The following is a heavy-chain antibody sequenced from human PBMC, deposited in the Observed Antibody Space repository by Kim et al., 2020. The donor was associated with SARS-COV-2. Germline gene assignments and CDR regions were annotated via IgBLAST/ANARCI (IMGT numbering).Heavy chain of an antibody. CDR2: ISWNSGSI. CDR1: GFTFDDYA. J-gene: IGHJ4*02. CDR3: AKDIGGNDY. V-gene: IGHV3-9*01. Sequence: GGSLRLSCAASGFTFDDYAMHWVRQAPGKGLEWVSGISWNSGSIGYADSVKGRFTISRDNAKNSLYLQMNSLRAEDTALYYCAKDIGGNDYWGQGTLVTV.